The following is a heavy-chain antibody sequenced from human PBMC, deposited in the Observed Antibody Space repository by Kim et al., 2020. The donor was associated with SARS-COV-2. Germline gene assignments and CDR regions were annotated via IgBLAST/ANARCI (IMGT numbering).Heavy chain of an antibody. Sequence: GGSLRLSCAASGFSINNYNFNWVRQAPGRGLEWVSYITASSSAEHYADSVKGRFTISRDNAKNSLYLQMNSLRDEDTAVYYCVRDSPVGTNLEIILWGQG. CDR3: VRDSPVGTNLEIIL. D-gene: IGHD1-26*01. J-gene: IGHJ1*01. V-gene: IGHV3-48*02. CDR2: ITASSSAE. CDR1: GFSINNYN.